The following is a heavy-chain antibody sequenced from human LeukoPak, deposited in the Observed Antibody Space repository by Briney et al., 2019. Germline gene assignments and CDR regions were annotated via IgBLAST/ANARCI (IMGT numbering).Heavy chain of an antibody. J-gene: IGHJ4*02. CDR2: INHSGST. CDR1: GGSFSGYY. Sequence: PSETLSLTCAVYGGSFSGYYWSWIRRPPGKGLEWIGEINHSGSTNYNPSLKSRVTISVDTSKNQFSLKLSSVTAADTAVYYCARAVRYSSGWYGIDYWGQGTLVTVSS. CDR3: ARAVRYSSGWYGIDY. V-gene: IGHV4-34*01. D-gene: IGHD6-19*01.